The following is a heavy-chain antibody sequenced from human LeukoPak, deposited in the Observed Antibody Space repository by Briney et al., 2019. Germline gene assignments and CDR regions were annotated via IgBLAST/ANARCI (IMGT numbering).Heavy chain of an antibody. CDR3: AKDMRQLVLLDAFDI. Sequence: GRSLRLSCAASGFTFSSYAMSWVRQAPGKGLEWVSAISGSGGSTYYADSVKGRFTISRDNSKNTLYLQMNSLRAEDTAVYYCAKDMRQLVLLDAFDIWGQGTMVTVSS. CDR2: ISGSGGST. CDR1: GFTFSSYA. D-gene: IGHD6-6*01. J-gene: IGHJ3*02. V-gene: IGHV3-23*01.